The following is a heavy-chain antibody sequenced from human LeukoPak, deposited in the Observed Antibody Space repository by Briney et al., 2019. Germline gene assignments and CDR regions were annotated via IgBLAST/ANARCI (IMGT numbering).Heavy chain of an antibody. CDR3: ARGNLWYYDFWSGYYEFDY. D-gene: IGHD3-3*01. CDR2: IRYDGSNK. V-gene: IGHV3-30*02. Sequence: GGSLRLSCAASGFTFSNYGMHWVRQAPGKGLEWVTFIRYDGSNKYYADSVKGRFTISRDNAKNTLYLQMNSLRAEDTAVYYCARGNLWYYDFWSGYYEFDYWGQGTLVTVSS. J-gene: IGHJ4*02. CDR1: GFTFSNYG.